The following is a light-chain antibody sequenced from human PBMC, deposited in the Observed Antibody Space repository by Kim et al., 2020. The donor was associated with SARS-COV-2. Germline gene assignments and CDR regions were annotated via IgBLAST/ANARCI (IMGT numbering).Light chain of an antibody. J-gene: IGLJ2*01. CDR1: KLGDKY. CDR2: QDS. V-gene: IGLV3-1*01. CDR3: QAWDSSTGVV. Sequence: VSPGQTASITCSGDKLGDKYACWYQQKPGQAPVLGIYQDSKRPSGIPERFSGSNSGNTATLTISGTQAMDEADYYCQAWDSSTGVVFGGGTQLTV.